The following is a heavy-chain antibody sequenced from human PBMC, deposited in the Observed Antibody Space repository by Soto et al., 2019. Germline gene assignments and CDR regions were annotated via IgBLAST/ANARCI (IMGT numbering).Heavy chain of an antibody. V-gene: IGHV3-30-3*01. CDR3: AKEGTTVTPNHFDY. J-gene: IGHJ4*02. CDR1: GFTFSSYA. Sequence: GGSLRLSCAASGFTFSSYAMHWVRQAPGKGLEWVAVISCSGSNTYYADSVKGRFTISRDNSKNTLYLQMNSLRAEDTAVYYCAKEGTTVTPNHFDYWGQGTLVTVSS. CDR2: ISCSGSNT. D-gene: IGHD4-17*01.